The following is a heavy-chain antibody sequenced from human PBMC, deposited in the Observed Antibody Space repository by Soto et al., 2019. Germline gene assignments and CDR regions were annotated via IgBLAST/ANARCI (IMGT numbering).Heavy chain of an antibody. V-gene: IGHV3-21*01. CDR3: ARDDYDFWSGYSDLFDY. CDR2: ISSSSSYI. CDR1: GFTFSSYS. Sequence: PGGSLRLSCAASGFTFSSYSMNWVRQAPGKGLEWVSSISSSSSYIYYADSVKGRFTISRDNARNSLYLQMNSLRAEDTAVYYCARDDYDFWSGYSDLFDYWGQGTLVTVSS. J-gene: IGHJ4*02. D-gene: IGHD3-3*01.